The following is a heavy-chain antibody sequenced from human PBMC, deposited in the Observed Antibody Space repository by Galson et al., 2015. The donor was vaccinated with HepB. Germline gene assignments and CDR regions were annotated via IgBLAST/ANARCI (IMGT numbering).Heavy chain of an antibody. CDR1: GGTFSRYA. CDR2: IIPILGIA. J-gene: IGHJ6*03. D-gene: IGHD2/OR15-2a*01. V-gene: IGHV1-69*04. CDR3: ARDSTFPYYYYYMDV. Sequence: SVKVSCKASGGTFSRYAISWVRQAPGQGLEWMGRIIPILGIANYAQKFQGRVTITADKSTSTAYMELSSLRSEDTAVYYCARDSTFPYYYYYMDVWGKGTTVTVSS.